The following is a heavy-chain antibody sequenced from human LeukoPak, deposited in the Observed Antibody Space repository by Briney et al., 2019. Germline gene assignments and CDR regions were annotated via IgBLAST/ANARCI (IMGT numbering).Heavy chain of an antibody. V-gene: IGHV3-9*01. J-gene: IGHJ6*02. CDR1: GFTFSGYW. CDR3: AKALTTVRGGMDV. D-gene: IGHD4-17*01. CDR2: ISWNSGSI. Sequence: GGSLRLSCAASGFTFSGYWMHWVRQAPGKGLVWVSGISWNSGSIGYADSVKGRFTISRDNAKNSLYLQMNSLRAEDTALYYCAKALTTVRGGMDVWGQGTTVTVSS.